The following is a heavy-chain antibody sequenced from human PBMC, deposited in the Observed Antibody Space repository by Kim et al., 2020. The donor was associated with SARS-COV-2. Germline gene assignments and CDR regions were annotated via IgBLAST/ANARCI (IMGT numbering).Heavy chain of an antibody. CDR1: GGSISSGGYS. D-gene: IGHD2-2*01. V-gene: IGHV4-30-2*01. Sequence: SETLSLTCAVSGGSISSGGYSWSWIRQPPGKGLEWIGYIYHSGSTYYNPSLKSRVTISVDRSKNQFSLKLSSVTAADTAVYYCARIHRYCSSTSCYYFDYWGQGTLVTVSS. CDR2: IYHSGST. CDR3: ARIHRYCSSTSCYYFDY. J-gene: IGHJ4*02.